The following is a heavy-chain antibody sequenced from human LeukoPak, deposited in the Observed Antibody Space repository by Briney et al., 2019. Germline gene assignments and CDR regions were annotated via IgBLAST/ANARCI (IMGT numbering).Heavy chain of an antibody. J-gene: IGHJ4*02. V-gene: IGHV4-61*02. Sequence: SETLSLTCSVSGGSISSAGYCWTWIRQPAGKGLEWIGRFCTSGGTSYNPSLRSRVAISVDTSKNQFSLNLTSVTAADTAVYYCASQTKHSRSYHFDCWGQGTLVTVSS. D-gene: IGHD3-10*01. CDR1: GGSISSAGYC. CDR2: FCTSGGT. CDR3: ASQTKHSRSYHFDC.